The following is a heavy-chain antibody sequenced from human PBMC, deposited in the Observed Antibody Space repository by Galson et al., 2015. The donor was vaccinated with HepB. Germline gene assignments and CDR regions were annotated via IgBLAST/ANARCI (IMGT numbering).Heavy chain of an antibody. V-gene: IGHV3-7*01. J-gene: IGHJ2*01. D-gene: IGHD3-16*01. CDR1: GFTFRDSW. Sequence: SLRLSCAASGFTFRDSWMSWVRQAPGKGLEWGANINPDGSEKFYVDSVKGRFTISRDNAENSLYLQMNSLRAEDTAVYFCAKQGRTFPLCGRGTLVTVSS. CDR2: INPDGSEK. CDR3: AKQGRTFPL.